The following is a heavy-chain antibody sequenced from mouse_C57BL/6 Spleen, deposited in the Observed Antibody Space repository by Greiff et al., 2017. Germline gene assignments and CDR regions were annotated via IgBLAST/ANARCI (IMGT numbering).Heavy chain of an antibody. J-gene: IGHJ2*01. CDR3: ARDSANWDFDY. CDR1: GFTFSDYY. D-gene: IGHD4-1*01. CDR2: INYDGSST. V-gene: IGHV5-16*01. Sequence: EVKLVESEGGLVQPGSSMKLSCTASGFTFSDYYMAWVRQVPEKGLEWVANINYDGSSTYYLDSLKSRFIISRDNAKNILYLQMSSLKSEDTATYYCARDSANWDFDYWGQGTTLTVSS.